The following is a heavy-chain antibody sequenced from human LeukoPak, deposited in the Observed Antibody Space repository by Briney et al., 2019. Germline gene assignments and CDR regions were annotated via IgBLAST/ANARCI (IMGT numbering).Heavy chain of an antibody. D-gene: IGHD3-10*01. CDR1: GYTFTGYY. CDR2: INPNSGGT. CDR3: ARDSGSYRSFDY. V-gene: IGHV1-2*02. J-gene: IGHJ4*02. Sequence: EASVKVSCKASGYTFTGYYMHWVRQAPGQGLEWMGWINPNSGGTNYAQKFQGRVTMTRDTSISTAYMELRSLRSDDTAVYYCARDSGSYRSFDYWGQGTLVTVSS.